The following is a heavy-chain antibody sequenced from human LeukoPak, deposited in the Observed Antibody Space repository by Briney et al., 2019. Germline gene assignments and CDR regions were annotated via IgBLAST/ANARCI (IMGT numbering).Heavy chain of an antibody. CDR1: GYTFTGYY. CDR3: ARGKESGWYSTAY. V-gene: IGHV1-2*02. J-gene: IGHJ4*02. D-gene: IGHD6-19*01. Sequence: EASVKVSCKASGYTFTGYYMHWVRQAPGQGLEWMGWINPNSGGTSYAQKFQGRVTMTRDTSISTAYIELSRLRSDDTAVYYCARGKESGWYSTAYWGQGTLVTVSS. CDR2: INPNSGGT.